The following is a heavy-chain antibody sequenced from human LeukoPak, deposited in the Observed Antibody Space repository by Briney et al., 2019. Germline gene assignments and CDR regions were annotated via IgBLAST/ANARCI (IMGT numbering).Heavy chain of an antibody. Sequence: SETLSLTCTVSGGSISSGGYYWSWIRQHPGKGLEWIGYIYYSGSTYYNPSLKSRVTISVDTSKNQFSLKLSSVTAADTAVYYCARASTGYSYGVENAFDIWGQGTMVTVSS. D-gene: IGHD5-18*01. CDR2: IYYSGST. V-gene: IGHV4-31*03. CDR1: GGSISSGGYY. CDR3: ARASTGYSYGVENAFDI. J-gene: IGHJ3*02.